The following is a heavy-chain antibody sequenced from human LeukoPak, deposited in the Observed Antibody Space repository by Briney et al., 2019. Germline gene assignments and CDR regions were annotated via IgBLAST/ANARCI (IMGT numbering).Heavy chain of an antibody. CDR3: AKDALKKIVGAKNYYYMDV. CDR2: IRYDGSNK. Sequence: PGGSLRLSCAASGFTFSSYGMHWVRQAPGKGLEWVAFIRYDGSNKYYADSVKGRFTISRDNSKNTLYLQMNSLRAEDTAVYYCAKDALKKIVGAKNYYYMDVRGKGTTVTVSS. V-gene: IGHV3-30*02. J-gene: IGHJ6*03. CDR1: GFTFSSYG. D-gene: IGHD1-26*01.